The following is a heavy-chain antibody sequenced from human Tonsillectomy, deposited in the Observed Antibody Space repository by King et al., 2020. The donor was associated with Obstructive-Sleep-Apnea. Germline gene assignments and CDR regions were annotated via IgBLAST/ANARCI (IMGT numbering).Heavy chain of an antibody. CDR1: GFTFSGYG. CDR3: ARDRTRVFPNPLFY. D-gene: IGHD2-21*01. Sequence: VQLVESGGGVVQPGRSLRLSCAASGFTFSGYGMHWVRQAPGKGLEWVAVIRYDGGNKYYADSVKGRFTISRDNSKNTLYLQMNSLRVEDTAVYYCARDRTRVFPNPLFYWGQGTLVTVSS. J-gene: IGHJ4*02. CDR2: IRYDGGNK. V-gene: IGHV3-33*01.